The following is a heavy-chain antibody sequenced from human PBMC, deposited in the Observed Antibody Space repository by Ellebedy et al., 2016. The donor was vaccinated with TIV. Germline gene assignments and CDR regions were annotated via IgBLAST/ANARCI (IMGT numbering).Heavy chain of an antibody. D-gene: IGHD3-16*01. J-gene: IGHJ4*02. Sequence: GESLKISCTASGFTFGSFAMHWVRQAPGKGLEWLSVISADGVNTDHADSVKGQFTITRDNFKNTLYLQLNRLRTEDTAVYYCAKGSSSGFNYDRVGFDDWGQGTLVTVSS. CDR3: AKGSSSGFNYDRVGFDD. V-gene: IGHV3-23*01. CDR2: ISADGVNT. CDR1: GFTFGSFA.